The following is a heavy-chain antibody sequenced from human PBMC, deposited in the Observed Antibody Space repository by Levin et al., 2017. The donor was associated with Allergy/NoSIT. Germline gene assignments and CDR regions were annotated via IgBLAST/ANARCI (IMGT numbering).Heavy chain of an antibody. CDR1: GGSISNYY. V-gene: IGHV4-59*01. D-gene: IGHD5-18*01. Sequence: SETLSLTCTVSGGSISNYYWSWIRQPPGKGLEWIGYIYSSGSTNYNPSLKSRVTISVDTSKSQFSLTLTSVTAADTAVYYWARMGDTAMVDPFDYWGQGTLVTVSS. J-gene: IGHJ4*02. CDR3: ARMGDTAMVDPFDY. CDR2: IYSSGST.